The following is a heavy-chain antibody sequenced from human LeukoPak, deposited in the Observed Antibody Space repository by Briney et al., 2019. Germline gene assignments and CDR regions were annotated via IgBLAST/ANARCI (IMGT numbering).Heavy chain of an antibody. V-gene: IGHV1-18*01. Sequence: ASVKVSCKASGYTFTSYGISWVRQAPGQGLEWMRWISAYNGNTNYAQKLQGRVTMTTDTSTSTAYMELRSLRSDDTAVYYCARAFSPTYYYDSSGYYLDYWGQGTLVTVSS. CDR3: ARAFSPTYYYDSSGYYLDY. D-gene: IGHD3-22*01. CDR1: GYTFTSYG. CDR2: ISAYNGNT. J-gene: IGHJ4*02.